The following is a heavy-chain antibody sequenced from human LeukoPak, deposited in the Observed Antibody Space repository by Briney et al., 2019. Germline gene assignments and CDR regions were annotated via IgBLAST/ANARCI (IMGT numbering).Heavy chain of an antibody. CDR3: VRVWATASMQAAPFDC. CDR1: GFDFSNFW. CDR2: IKEDGSLK. V-gene: IGHV3-7*01. J-gene: IGHJ4*02. D-gene: IGHD2/OR15-2a*01. Sequence: GGSLRLSCAASGFDFSNFWMSWVRQAPGKGPEWVANIKEDGSLKNYVDSVKGRFTVSRDNAKNTLYLQMNSLRLEDTAGDYCVRVWATASMQAAPFDCWGQGTLV.